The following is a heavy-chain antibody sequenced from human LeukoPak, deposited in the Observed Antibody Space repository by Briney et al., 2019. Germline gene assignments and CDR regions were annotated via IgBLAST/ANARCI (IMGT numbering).Heavy chain of an antibody. Sequence: GGSLRLSCAASGFSFNSDWMDWVRQAPGKGLEWVANIKHDESEKNYLDSVKGRFTISRDNSKNTLYLQMNSLRAEDTAVYYCAKGPFSRGYFDYWGQGTLVTVSS. V-gene: IGHV3-7*03. CDR2: IKHDESEK. CDR3: AKGPFSRGYFDY. D-gene: IGHD2-15*01. J-gene: IGHJ4*02. CDR1: GFSFNSDW.